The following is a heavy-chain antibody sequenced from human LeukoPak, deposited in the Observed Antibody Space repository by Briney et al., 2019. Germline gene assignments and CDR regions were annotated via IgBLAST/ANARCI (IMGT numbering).Heavy chain of an antibody. CDR1: GGSISSYY. Sequence: KPSETLSLTCTVSGGSISSYYWSWIRQPPGKGLEWIGYIYYSGSTNYNPSLKSRVTISVDTSKNQFSLKLSSVTAADTAVYYCARLRLDGVSGNWFDPWGQGTLVTVSS. V-gene: IGHV4-59*08. D-gene: IGHD2-2*03. CDR2: IYYSGST. CDR3: ARLRLDGVSGNWFDP. J-gene: IGHJ5*02.